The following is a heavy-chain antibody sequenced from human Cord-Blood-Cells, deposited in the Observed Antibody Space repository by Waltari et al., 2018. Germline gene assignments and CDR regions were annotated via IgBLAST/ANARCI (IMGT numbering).Heavy chain of an antibody. V-gene: IGHV1-2*04. J-gene: IGHJ3*02. Sequence: QVQLVQSGAEVKKPGASVKVSCKASGYTFTGYYMHWVRQAPGQGLEWMRWVSPNSGGTNYAQKLQGWVTMTRDTSISTAYMELSRLRSDDTAVYYCARGGGYYYDSSGYYDAFDIWGQGTMVTVSS. D-gene: IGHD3-22*01. CDR3: ARGGGYYYDSSGYYDAFDI. CDR2: VSPNSGGT. CDR1: GYTFTGYY.